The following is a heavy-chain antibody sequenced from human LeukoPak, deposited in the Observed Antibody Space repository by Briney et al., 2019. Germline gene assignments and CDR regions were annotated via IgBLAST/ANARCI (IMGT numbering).Heavy chain of an antibody. Sequence: PGGSLRLSCAASGFTFSSYSMNWVRQAPGKGLEWVSSISSSSSYIYYADSVKGRFTISRDNAKNTLYLQMNSLRAEDTAVYYCAKDCSSTSCPTSDYWGQGTLVTVSS. V-gene: IGHV3-21*04. D-gene: IGHD2-2*01. CDR3: AKDCSSTSCPTSDY. J-gene: IGHJ4*02. CDR1: GFTFSSYS. CDR2: ISSSSSYI.